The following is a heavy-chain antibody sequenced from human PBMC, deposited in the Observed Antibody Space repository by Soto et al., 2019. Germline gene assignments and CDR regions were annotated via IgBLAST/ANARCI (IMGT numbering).Heavy chain of an antibody. J-gene: IGHJ5*02. CDR3: SRGYTSGYPSNWFDP. Sequence: GGSLRLSCAASGFTFSSYSMDWVRQAPGKGLEWVALISYDGSSKHYADSVRGRFTISRDNSENTVYLQMNSLRAEDTAIYYCSRGYTSGYPSNWFDPWGQGTLVTVSS. D-gene: IGHD3-3*01. CDR1: GFTFSSYS. V-gene: IGHV3-30*03. CDR2: ISYDGSSK.